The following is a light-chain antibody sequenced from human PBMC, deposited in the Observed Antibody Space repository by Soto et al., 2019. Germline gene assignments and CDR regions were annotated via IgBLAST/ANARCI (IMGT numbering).Light chain of an antibody. V-gene: IGKV3-15*01. Sequence: EIVMTQSPATLSVSPGERATLCCRASQSVSSNLAWYQQKPGQAPRLLIYGASTRATGIPARFSGSGSGTDFTLTISSLQSEDFAVYYCQQYNNWPPFTFGPGTKVDIK. CDR2: GAS. J-gene: IGKJ3*01. CDR1: QSVSSN. CDR3: QQYNNWPPFT.